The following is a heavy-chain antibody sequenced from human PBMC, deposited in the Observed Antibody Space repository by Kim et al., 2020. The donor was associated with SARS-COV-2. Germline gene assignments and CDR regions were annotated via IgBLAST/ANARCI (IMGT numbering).Heavy chain of an antibody. CDR3: ARKGGYYYGMDV. Sequence: YYADSVKGRFTISRDNSKNTLYLQMNSLRAEDTAVYYCARKGGYYYGMDVWGQGTTVTVSS. D-gene: IGHD3-16*01. V-gene: IGHV3-53*01. J-gene: IGHJ6*02.